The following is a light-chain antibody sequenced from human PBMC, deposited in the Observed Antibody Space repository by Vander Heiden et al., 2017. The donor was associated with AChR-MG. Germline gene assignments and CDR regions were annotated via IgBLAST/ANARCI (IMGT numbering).Light chain of an antibody. CDR1: KIGSYS. J-gene: IGLJ2*01. CDR2: HDS. V-gene: IGLV3-21*01. Sequence: SHVLTQPPSVSVAPGKTATITCGGNKIGSYSVHWYQQKPGQAPMVVISHDSDRPSGIPERFSGSNSGNTATLTISRVEAGDEADYYCQVWGVFGGGTQLTVL. CDR3: QVWGV.